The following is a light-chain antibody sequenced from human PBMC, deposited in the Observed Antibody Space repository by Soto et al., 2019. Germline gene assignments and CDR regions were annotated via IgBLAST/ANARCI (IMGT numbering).Light chain of an antibody. CDR3: ASWDDSLSGGV. CDR2: TDY. V-gene: IGLV1-44*01. J-gene: IGLJ3*02. Sequence: QSVLTQPPSASGTPGQRVIISCSGRNSNIGTYTVNWYQQLPGTAPKLLIYTDYQRPSGVPDRFSGSRSGTSASLAISGLQSEDEAEYYCASWDDSLSGGVFGGGTKLTVL. CDR1: NSNIGTYT.